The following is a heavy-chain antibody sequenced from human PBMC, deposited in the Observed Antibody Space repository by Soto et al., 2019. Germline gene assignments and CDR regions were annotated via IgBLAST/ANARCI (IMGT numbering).Heavy chain of an antibody. J-gene: IGHJ6*03. V-gene: IGHV1-18*01. CDR2: ISAYTGNT. D-gene: IGHD3-10*01. Sequence: QVQLVQSGAEVKKPGASVKVSCKASGYTFTSYGISWVRQAPGQGLERMGWISAYTGNTNYAQKLQGRVTMTTDTATSTAYMELRSLRSDDTAVYYGARAMVRGVTHYYCNHMDVRGKGTTVTVSS. CDR3: ARAMVRGVTHYYCNHMDV. CDR1: GYTFTSYG.